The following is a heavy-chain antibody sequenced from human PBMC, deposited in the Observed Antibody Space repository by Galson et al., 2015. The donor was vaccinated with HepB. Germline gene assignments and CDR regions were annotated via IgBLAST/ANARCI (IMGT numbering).Heavy chain of an antibody. CDR3: ARDGGFGGGPWLDS. Sequence: TLSLTCTVSGGSISVGGYYWTWIRQHPGKGLEWIGYIYYSGVTYYKPSLKSRVTISVDTSQNQFSLKLSPVTAADTAVYYCARDGGFGGGPWLDSWGQGTLVTVSS. J-gene: IGHJ5*01. CDR2: IYYSGVT. CDR1: GGSISVGGYY. D-gene: IGHD3-3*01. V-gene: IGHV4-31*03.